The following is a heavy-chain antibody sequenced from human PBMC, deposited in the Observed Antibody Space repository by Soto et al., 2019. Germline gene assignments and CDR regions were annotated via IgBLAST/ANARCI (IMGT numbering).Heavy chain of an antibody. V-gene: IGHV3-11*01. J-gene: IGHJ6*03. CDR2: ISSTSNTI. Sequence: GGSLRLSCAASGFIFSDYYMSWIRQAPGKGLEWVSYISSTSNTIYYADSVKGRFTISRDNAKNSLYLQMNSLRAEDTAVYYCATTPDYSKSAEYYYYYYMDVWGKGTTVTVSS. CDR3: ATTPDYSKSAEYYYYYYMDV. CDR1: GFIFSDYY. D-gene: IGHD4-4*01.